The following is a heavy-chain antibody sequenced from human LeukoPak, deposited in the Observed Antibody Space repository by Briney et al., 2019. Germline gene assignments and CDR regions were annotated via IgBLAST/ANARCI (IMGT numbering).Heavy chain of an antibody. V-gene: IGHV1-69*05. CDR3: ARGHITGTATYLDY. CDR1: GGTFSSYA. Sequence: SVKVSCKASGGTFSSYAISWVRQAPGQGLEWMGRIIPIFGTANYAQKFQSRVTITTDESTSTAYMELSSLRSEDTAVYYCARGHITGTATYLDYWGQGTLVTVSS. D-gene: IGHD1-7*01. CDR2: IIPIFGTA. J-gene: IGHJ4*02.